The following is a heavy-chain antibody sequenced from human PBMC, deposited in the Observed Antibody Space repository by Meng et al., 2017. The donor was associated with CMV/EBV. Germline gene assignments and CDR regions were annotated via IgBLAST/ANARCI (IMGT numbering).Heavy chain of an antibody. Sequence: GESLKISCAASGFTFSSYSRNWVRQAPGKGLEWVSSISSSSSYIYYADSVKGRFTISRDNAKSSLYLQMNSLRADDTAVYYWARDTITMIASDYWGQGTLVTVSS. D-gene: IGHD3-22*01. J-gene: IGHJ4*02. V-gene: IGHV3-21*01. CDR1: GFTFSSYS. CDR2: ISSSSSYI. CDR3: ARDTITMIASDY.